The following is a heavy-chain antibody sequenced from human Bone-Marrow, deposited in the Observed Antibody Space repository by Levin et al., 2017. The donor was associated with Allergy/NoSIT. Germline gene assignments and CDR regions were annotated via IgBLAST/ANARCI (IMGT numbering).Heavy chain of an antibody. Sequence: GGSLRLSCAASGFTFSSYSMNWVRQAPGKGLEWVSSLSSSGNYIYYADSVKGRFTISRDIAKNSVYLQMNSLRAEDTAVYYCAVRSLYSLVGGNHYYMDVWGKGTTVTVSS. CDR2: LSSSGNYI. J-gene: IGHJ6*03. D-gene: IGHD1-14*01. V-gene: IGHV3-21*01. CDR3: AVRSLYSLVGGNHYYMDV. CDR1: GFTFSSYS.